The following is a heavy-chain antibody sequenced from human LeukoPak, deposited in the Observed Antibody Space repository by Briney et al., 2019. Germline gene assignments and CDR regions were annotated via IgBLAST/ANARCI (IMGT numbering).Heavy chain of an antibody. CDR1: GFTFSSYG. CDR2: IWYDGSNK. Sequence: GGSLRLSCAASGFTFSSYGMHWVRQAPGKGLEWGAVIWYDGSNKYYADSVKGRFTISRDNSKNTLYLQMNSLRAEDTAVYYCAKDSHIVVVAGVDSHMDVWGKGTTVTVSS. V-gene: IGHV3-33*06. J-gene: IGHJ6*03. CDR3: AKDSHIVVVAGVDSHMDV. D-gene: IGHD2-15*01.